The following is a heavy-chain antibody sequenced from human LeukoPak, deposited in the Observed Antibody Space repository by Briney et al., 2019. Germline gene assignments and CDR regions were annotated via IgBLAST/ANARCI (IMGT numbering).Heavy chain of an antibody. V-gene: IGHV4-38-2*02. D-gene: IGHD1-1*01. CDR2: IYHSGST. CDR3: ARDRATTTGDYDTFDI. CDR1: GYSINFGYY. J-gene: IGHJ3*02. Sequence: SETLSLTCSVSGYSINFGYYWGWIRQPPGKGLEWVGNIYHSGSTHYNPSLKSRVTISVDTSKNQFSLRLSSVTAADTAVYYCARDRATTTGDYDTFDIWGQGTMVTVSS.